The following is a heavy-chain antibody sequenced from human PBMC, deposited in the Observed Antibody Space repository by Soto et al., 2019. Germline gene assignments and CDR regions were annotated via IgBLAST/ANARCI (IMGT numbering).Heavy chain of an antibody. D-gene: IGHD3-10*01. J-gene: IGHJ4*02. CDR2: ISSPGTI. Sequence: PGGSLRLSCTASGFAFGSYSMNWVRQAPGKGLEWISYISSPGTISYADSVKGRFTISRDNAKNSLYLQMNSLRAEDTAVYYCARTSHGTGGYWGQGTLVTVSS. CDR3: ARTSHGTGGY. V-gene: IGHV3-48*04. CDR1: GFAFGSYS.